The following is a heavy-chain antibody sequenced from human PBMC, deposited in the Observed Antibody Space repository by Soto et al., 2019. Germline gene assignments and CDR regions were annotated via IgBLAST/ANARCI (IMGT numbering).Heavy chain of an antibody. J-gene: IGHJ4*02. CDR1: GGAFSTSS. CDR2: MNPNSGNT. Sequence: ASVKVSCKASGGAFSTSSINWVRQATGQGLEWMGWMNPNSGNTAYAQKFQGRVTMTRNTSISTAYMELSSLRSEDTAVYYCAREGGYSYGFGYWGQGTLVTVSS. V-gene: IGHV1-8*02. CDR3: AREGGYSYGFGY. D-gene: IGHD5-18*01.